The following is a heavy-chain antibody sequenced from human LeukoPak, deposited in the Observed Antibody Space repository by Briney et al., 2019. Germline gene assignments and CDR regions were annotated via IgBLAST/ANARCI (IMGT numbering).Heavy chain of an antibody. CDR3: ARESLYSSSWYMAHFGYYYYGMDV. D-gene: IGHD6-13*01. Sequence: GASVKVSCKASGYTFTSYAMNWVRQAPGQGLEWMGWINTDTGNPTYAQGFTGRFVFSLDTSVSTAYLQISSLKAEDTAVYYCARESLYSSSWYMAHFGYYYYGMDVWGQGTTVTVSS. V-gene: IGHV7-4-1*02. J-gene: IGHJ6*02. CDR2: INTDTGNP. CDR1: GYTFTSYA.